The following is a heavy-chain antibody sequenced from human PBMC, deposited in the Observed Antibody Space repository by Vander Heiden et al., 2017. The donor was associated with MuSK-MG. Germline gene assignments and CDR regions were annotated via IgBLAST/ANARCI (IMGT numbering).Heavy chain of an antibody. CDR3: AKAQLTGSIPSYGMDV. Sequence: EVQLVESGGGLVQPGRSLRLSCAASGFTFDDYAMHWVRQAPGKGLEGVSGISWNSGSIGYADSVKGRFTISRDNAKNSLYLQMNSLRAEDTALYYCAKAQLTGSIPSYGMDVWGQGTTVTVSS. D-gene: IGHD1-20*01. J-gene: IGHJ6*02. V-gene: IGHV3-9*01. CDR1: GFTFDDYA. CDR2: ISWNSGSI.